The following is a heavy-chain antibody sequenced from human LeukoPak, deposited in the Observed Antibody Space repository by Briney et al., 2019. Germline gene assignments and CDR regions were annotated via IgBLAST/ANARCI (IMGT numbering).Heavy chain of an antibody. D-gene: IGHD1-26*01. CDR2: IYTSGGT. Sequence: SETLSLTCTVSRGSVNSGNYYWTWIRQPAGKRLEWIGRIYTSGGTNYNPSLKSRVTISIDASKNQFSLRLSSVTAADTAVYYCTRGGELMNFWGQGTLVTVSS. V-gene: IGHV4-61*02. CDR1: RGSVNSGNYY. CDR3: TRGGELMNF. J-gene: IGHJ4*02.